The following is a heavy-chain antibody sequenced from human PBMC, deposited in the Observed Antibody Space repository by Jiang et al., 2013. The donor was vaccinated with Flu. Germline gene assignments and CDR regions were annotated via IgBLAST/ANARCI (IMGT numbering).Heavy chain of an antibody. V-gene: IGHV3-48*03. CDR2: ISAAGSSK. J-gene: IGHJ5*02. CDR1: GFSFSNYE. Sequence: VQLVESGGGLVQPGGSLRLSCAASGFSFSNYEMNWVRQAPGKGLEWISYISAAGSSKHHAESVKGRFTISRDNAKRSLYLQMNSLRAEDTAMYYCARTTRDMVVVSDWFDPWGQGPWSLSP. CDR3: ARTTRDMVVVSDWFDP. D-gene: IGHD1-26*01.